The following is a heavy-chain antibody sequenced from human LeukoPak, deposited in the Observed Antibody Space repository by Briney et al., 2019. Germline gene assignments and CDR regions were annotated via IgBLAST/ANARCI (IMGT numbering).Heavy chain of an antibody. Sequence: GRSLRLSCAASGFTFSSYAMHWVRQAPGKGLEWVSAISGSGGSTYYADSVKGRFTISRDNSKNTLYLQMNSLRAEDTAVYYCAKSPITMIVVVDYNWFDPWGQGTLVTVSS. J-gene: IGHJ5*02. CDR1: GFTFSSYA. V-gene: IGHV3-23*01. CDR2: ISGSGGST. D-gene: IGHD3-22*01. CDR3: AKSPITMIVVVDYNWFDP.